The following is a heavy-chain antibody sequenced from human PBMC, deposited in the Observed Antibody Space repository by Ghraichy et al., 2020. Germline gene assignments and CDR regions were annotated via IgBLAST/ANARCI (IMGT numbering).Heavy chain of an antibody. Sequence: ASVKVSCKTFNYTFTSYGVSWVRQAPGQGLEWMGWISAKNGNTYYAQKVQGRVTMTTDTSTSTAYMELRSLKSDDTAVYSCARDGEYCSRTRCDVCYYNSGMDVWGQGTTVTVSS. CDR1: NYTFTSYG. V-gene: IGHV1-18*04. J-gene: IGHJ6*02. CDR3: ARDGEYCSRTRCDVCYYNSGMDV. CDR2: ISAKNGNT. D-gene: IGHD2-2*01.